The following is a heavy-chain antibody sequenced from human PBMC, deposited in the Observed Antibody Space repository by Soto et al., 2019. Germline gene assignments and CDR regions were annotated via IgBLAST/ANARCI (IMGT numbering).Heavy chain of an antibody. CDR3: ARDRERDAWYEDY. V-gene: IGHV3-23*01. Sequence: EVQLLESGGDLVQPGGSLRLSCVASGFSFSNYAMSWVRQVPGKGLEWVSVISGRDDSTYYADSVKGRFTISRDNSTNTLYLQLNSLRAEDTAIYYCARDRERDAWYEDYWGQGTLVTGSS. J-gene: IGHJ4*02. CDR2: ISGRDDST. CDR1: GFSFSNYA. D-gene: IGHD6-13*01.